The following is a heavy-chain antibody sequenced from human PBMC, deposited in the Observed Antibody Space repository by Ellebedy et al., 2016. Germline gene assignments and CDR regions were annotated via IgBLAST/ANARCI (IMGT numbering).Heavy chain of an antibody. D-gene: IGHD6-13*01. CDR2: ISSSSSYI. CDR3: ARAAAAAGPDDCPGGFNP. Sequence: GESLKISXAASGFTFSSYSMNWVRQAPGKGLEWVSSISSSSSYIYYADSVKGRFTISRDNAKNSLYLQMNSLRAEDTAVYYCARAAAAAGPDDCPGGFNPWGQGTLVTVSS. CDR1: GFTFSSYS. J-gene: IGHJ5*02. V-gene: IGHV3-21*01.